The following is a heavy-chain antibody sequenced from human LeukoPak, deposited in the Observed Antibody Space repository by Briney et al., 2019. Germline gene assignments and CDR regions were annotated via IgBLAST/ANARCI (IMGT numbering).Heavy chain of an antibody. CDR1: GFTFSGSA. J-gene: IGHJ4*02. CDR2: IRSKANSYAT. D-gene: IGHD6-19*01. Sequence: GGSLRLSCAASGFTFSGSAMHWVRQASGKGLEWVGRIRSKANSYATAYAASVKGRFTMSRNNAKNSLYLQMNSLRAEDTAVYYCASSSGWYGEAWDYWGQGTLVTVSS. V-gene: IGHV3-73*01. CDR3: ASSSGWYGEAWDY.